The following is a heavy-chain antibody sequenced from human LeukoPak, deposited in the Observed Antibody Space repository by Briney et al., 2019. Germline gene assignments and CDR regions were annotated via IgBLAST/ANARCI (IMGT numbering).Heavy chain of an antibody. CDR1: GFTFSSYA. CDR2: ISGSGGST. J-gene: IGHJ4*02. Sequence: GGSLRLSCAACGFTFSSYAMSWVRQAPGKGLEWVSAISGSGGSTYYADSVKGRFTISRDNSKNTLYLQMNSLRAEDTAVYYCAKDPRSHCSGGSCYPDYWGQGTLVTVSS. D-gene: IGHD2-15*01. V-gene: IGHV3-23*01. CDR3: AKDPRSHCSGGSCYPDY.